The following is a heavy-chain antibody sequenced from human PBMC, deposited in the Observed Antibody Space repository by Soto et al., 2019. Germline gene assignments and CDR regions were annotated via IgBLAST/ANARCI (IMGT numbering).Heavy chain of an antibody. Sequence: QVQLLESGGGVVQPGRSLRLSCAASGFTFSSYGMHWVRQAPGKGLEWVAVIWYDGSNKYYADSVKGRFTISRDNSKNTLYLKMNILRAEDTAVYYCARDRYSSVWYDFDYWGQGTLVTVAS. CDR3: ARDRYSSVWYDFDY. CDR2: IWYDGSNK. D-gene: IGHD6-19*01. J-gene: IGHJ4*02. CDR1: GFTFSSYG. V-gene: IGHV3-33*01.